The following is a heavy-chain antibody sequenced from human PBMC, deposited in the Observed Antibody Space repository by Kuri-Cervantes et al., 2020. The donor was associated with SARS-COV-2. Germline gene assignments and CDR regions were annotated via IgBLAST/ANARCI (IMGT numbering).Heavy chain of an antibody. V-gene: IGHV1-46*02. J-gene: IGHJ4*02. Sequence: ASVKVSCKASGYIFNIYYMHWVRQAPGQGLEWMGIINPSGDSTTYAQKFQGRVTMTRDTSISTAYMELSRLRSDDTAVYYCARGGIAARPSPFDYWGQGTLVTVSS. CDR3: ARGGIAARPSPFDY. CDR2: INPSGDST. D-gene: IGHD6-6*01. CDR1: GYIFNIYY.